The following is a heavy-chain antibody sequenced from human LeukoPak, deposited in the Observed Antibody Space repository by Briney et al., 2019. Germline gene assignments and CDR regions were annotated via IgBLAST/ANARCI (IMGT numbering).Heavy chain of an antibody. V-gene: IGHV3-23*01. J-gene: IGHJ5*02. CDR2: ISGSGGST. CDR1: GFTFSSYA. D-gene: IGHD6-13*01. Sequence: GGSLRLSCAASGFTFSSYAMSWVRQAPGKGLEWVSYISGSGGSTYYADSVKGRFTISRDNSKNTLYLQMNSLRAEDTAVYYCARDLSSSWYGNNWFDPWGQGTLVTVSS. CDR3: ARDLSSSWYGNNWFDP.